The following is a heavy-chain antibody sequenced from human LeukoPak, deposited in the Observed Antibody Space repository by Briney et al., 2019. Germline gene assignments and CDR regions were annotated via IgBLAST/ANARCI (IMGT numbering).Heavy chain of an antibody. D-gene: IGHD4-23*01. J-gene: IGHJ4*02. Sequence: GGSLSLSCAASGFTFSSYGMHWVRQAPGKGLEWVAVISYDGSNKYYADSVKGRFTISRDNSKNALYLQMNSLRAEDTAVYYCANLYMVNYWGQGTLVTVSS. CDR3: ANLYMVNY. CDR1: GFTFSSYG. V-gene: IGHV3-30*18. CDR2: ISYDGSNK.